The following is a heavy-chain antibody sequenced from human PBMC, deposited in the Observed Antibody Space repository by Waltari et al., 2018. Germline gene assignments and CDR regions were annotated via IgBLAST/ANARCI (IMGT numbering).Heavy chain of an antibody. J-gene: IGHJ6*02. Sequence: QVQLQESGPGLVKPSETLSLTCTVSGGSISSYYWRWIPQPPGKGLEWIGYIYYSGSTNYNPSLKSRVTISVDTSKNQFSLKLSSVTAADTAVYYCARTPTRDYYYYYGMDVWGQGTTVTVSS. V-gene: IGHV4-59*01. CDR1: GGSISSYY. CDR3: ARTPTRDYYYYYGMDV. CDR2: IYYSGST. D-gene: IGHD2-15*01.